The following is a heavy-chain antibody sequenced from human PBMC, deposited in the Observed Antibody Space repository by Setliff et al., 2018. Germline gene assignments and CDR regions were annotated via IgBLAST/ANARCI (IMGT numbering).Heavy chain of an antibody. D-gene: IGHD1-26*01. CDR3: ATQPLQWELLGFDY. J-gene: IGHJ4*02. CDR2: FDPEDGET. V-gene: IGHV1-24*01. CDR1: GYTLTELS. Sequence: ASVKVSCKVSGYTLTELSMHWVRQAPGKGLEWMGGFDPEDGETVYAQKFQGRVTMTEDTSTDTAYMELSSLRSEDTAVYYCATQPLQWELLGFDYWGQGTLVTVSS.